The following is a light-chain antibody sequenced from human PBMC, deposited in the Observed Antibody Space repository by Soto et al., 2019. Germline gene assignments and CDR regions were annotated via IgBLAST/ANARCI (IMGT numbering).Light chain of an antibody. Sequence: AVQLTQSPSSLSASVGDRVTITCLASQGIRTDLGWYQQSPGKAPKVLIVGASTLQSGVPSRFSGSGSGTDFTLTISSLQPEDSATYFCQQSYTPPITFGQGTRLEIK. CDR3: QQSYTPPIT. V-gene: IGKV1-6*01. J-gene: IGKJ5*01. CDR1: QGIRTD. CDR2: GAS.